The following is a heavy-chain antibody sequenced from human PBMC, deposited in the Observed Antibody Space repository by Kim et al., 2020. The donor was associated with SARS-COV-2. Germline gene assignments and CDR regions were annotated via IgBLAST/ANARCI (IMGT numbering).Heavy chain of an antibody. J-gene: IGHJ4*02. D-gene: IGHD5-18*01. Sequence: YADSVKGRFTISRDNAKNSLYLQMNSLRAEDTAVYYCARDLDTAMVYFDYWGQGTLVTVSS. CDR3: ARDLDTAMVYFDY. V-gene: IGHV3-11*05.